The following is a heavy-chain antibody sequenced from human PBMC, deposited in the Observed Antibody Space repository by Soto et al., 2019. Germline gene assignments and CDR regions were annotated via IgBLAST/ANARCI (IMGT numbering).Heavy chain of an antibody. CDR3: SRHPYVGATDYYGMDV. CDR1: GYSFTSYW. D-gene: IGHD1-26*01. CDR2: IDPSDSYT. J-gene: IGHJ6*02. Sequence: PGESLKISCKGSGYSFTSYWISWVRQMPGKGLEWMGRIDPSDSYTNYSPSFQGHVTISADKSISTAYLQWSSLKASDTALYYCSRHPYVGATDYYGMDVWGQGTTVTVSS. V-gene: IGHV5-10-1*01.